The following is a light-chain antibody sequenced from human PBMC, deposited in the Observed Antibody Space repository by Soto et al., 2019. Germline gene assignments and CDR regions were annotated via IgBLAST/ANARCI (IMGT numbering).Light chain of an antibody. CDR3: YDYARRIVL. J-gene: IGLJ2*01. Sequence: QSVLTQPPSASGSPGQSVTISCTGTSSDIGGHNYVSWYQQHPGKAPKLIIYEVYKRPSGVPDRFSGSRSGNTASLTVSGLQAEDEADYYCYDYARRIVLFGAGTKLTVL. CDR2: EVY. CDR1: SSDIGGHNY. V-gene: IGLV2-8*01.